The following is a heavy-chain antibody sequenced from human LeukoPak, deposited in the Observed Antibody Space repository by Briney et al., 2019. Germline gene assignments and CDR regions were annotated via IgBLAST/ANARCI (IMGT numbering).Heavy chain of an antibody. V-gene: IGHV4-39*07. Sequence: SETLSLTCTVSGGSISSSSYYWGWIRQPPGKGLEWIGSIYYSGSTYYNPSLKSRVTISVDTSKNQFSLKLSSVTAAGTAVYYCARGDPYSGNYYWGQGTLVTVSS. CDR2: IYYSGST. J-gene: IGHJ4*02. D-gene: IGHD1-26*01. CDR3: ARGDPYSGNYY. CDR1: GGSISSSSYY.